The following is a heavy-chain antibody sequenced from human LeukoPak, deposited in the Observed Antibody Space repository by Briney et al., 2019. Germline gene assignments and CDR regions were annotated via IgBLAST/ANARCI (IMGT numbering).Heavy chain of an antibody. CDR3: AREPVGYFDY. D-gene: IGHD4-23*01. CDR1: GLTVSSNY. V-gene: IGHV3-66*01. CDR2: IYSGGST. Sequence: TGGSLRLSCAASGLTVSSNYMSWVRQAPGKGLEWVSVIYSGGSTYYADSVKGRFTISRDNSKNTLYLQMNSLRAEDTAVYNCAREPVGYFDYWGQGTLVTVSS. J-gene: IGHJ4*02.